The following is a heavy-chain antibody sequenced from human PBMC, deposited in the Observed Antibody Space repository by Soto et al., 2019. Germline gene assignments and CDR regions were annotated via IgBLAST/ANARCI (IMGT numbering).Heavy chain of an antibody. V-gene: IGHV3-48*01. CDR2: ISSSSSTI. D-gene: IGHD6-19*01. Sequence: LRLSCAASGFTFSSYSMNWVRQAPGKGLEWVSYISSSSSTIYCADSVKGRFTISRDNAKNSLYLQMNSLRAEDTAVYYCARDLRIAVARPAPDAFDISGQGTMVTVSS. CDR1: GFTFSSYS. CDR3: ARDLRIAVARPAPDAFDI. J-gene: IGHJ3*02.